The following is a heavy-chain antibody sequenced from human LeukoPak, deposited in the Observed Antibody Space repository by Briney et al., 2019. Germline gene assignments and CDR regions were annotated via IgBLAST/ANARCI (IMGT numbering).Heavy chain of an antibody. CDR1: GFTFSSFS. CDR3: ARDRLHYDSLTGYPAD. Sequence: GGSLRLSCAASGFTFSSFSMNWVRQAPGKGLEWISYISSTSSHIYYADSVKGRFTISRDNSKNTLYLQMNSLRAEDTAVYYCARDRLHYDSLTGYPADWGQGTLVTVSS. D-gene: IGHD3-9*01. J-gene: IGHJ4*02. V-gene: IGHV3-21*05. CDR2: ISSTSSHI.